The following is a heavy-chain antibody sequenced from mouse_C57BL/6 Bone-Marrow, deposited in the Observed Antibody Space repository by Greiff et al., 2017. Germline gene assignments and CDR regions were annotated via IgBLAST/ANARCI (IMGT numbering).Heavy chain of an antibody. CDR1: GYTFTSYW. V-gene: IGHV1-55*01. D-gene: IGHD1-1*01. J-gene: IGHJ4*01. CDR3: ARENLFITTVGYAMDY. Sequence: VQLQQPGAELVKPGASVKMSCKASGYTFTSYWITWVKQRPGPGLEWIGDIYPGSGSTNYNEKFKSKATLTVDTSSSTAYMQLSSLTSEDSAVYYCARENLFITTVGYAMDYWGQGTSVTVSS. CDR2: IYPGSGST.